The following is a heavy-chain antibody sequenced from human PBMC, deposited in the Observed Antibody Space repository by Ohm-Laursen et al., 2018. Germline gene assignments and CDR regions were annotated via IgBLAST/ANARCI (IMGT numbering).Heavy chain of an antibody. Sequence: GSLRLSCTASGFTFTNFVMNWVRQAPGKGLEWVSGISGSGGSTYHADSVKGRFTISRDSSKNTLYLQMSSLRAEDTAVYYCAKGMVVTAISRGSDALDIWGQGTMSPSLQ. CDR2: ISGSGGST. CDR1: GFTFTNFV. D-gene: IGHD2-21*02. J-gene: IGHJ3*02. CDR3: AKGMVVTAISRGSDALDI. V-gene: IGHV3-23*01.